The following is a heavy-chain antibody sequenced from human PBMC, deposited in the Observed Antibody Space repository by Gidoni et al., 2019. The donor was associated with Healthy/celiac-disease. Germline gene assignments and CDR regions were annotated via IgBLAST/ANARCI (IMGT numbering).Heavy chain of an antibody. Sequence: QVQLQQWGAGLLKPSETLSLTCAVYGGSFSGSYWSWIRQPPGKGLEWIGEINHSGSTNYNPSLKSRVTISVDTSKNQFSLKLSSVTAADTAVYYCARGQRAYAIAARPPWYFDLWGRGTLVTVSS. CDR1: GGSFSGSY. J-gene: IGHJ2*01. CDR2: INHSGST. CDR3: ARGQRAYAIAARPPWYFDL. D-gene: IGHD6-6*01. V-gene: IGHV4-34*01.